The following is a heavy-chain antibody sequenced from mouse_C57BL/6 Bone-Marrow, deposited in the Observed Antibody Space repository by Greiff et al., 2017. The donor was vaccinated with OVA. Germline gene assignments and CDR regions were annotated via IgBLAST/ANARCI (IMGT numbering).Heavy chain of an antibody. CDR2: IYPGSGST. D-gene: IGHD5-1*01. CDR1: GYTFTSYW. V-gene: IGHV1-55*01. J-gene: IGHJ2*01. Sequence: QVQLQQPGAELVKPGASVKMSCKASGYTFTSYWITWVKQRPGQGLEWIGDIYPGSGSTNYNEKFKSKATLTVDTSSSTAYMQLSSLTSEDSAVYYCERGMSSTYYFDYWGQGTTLTVSS. CDR3: ERGMSSTYYFDY.